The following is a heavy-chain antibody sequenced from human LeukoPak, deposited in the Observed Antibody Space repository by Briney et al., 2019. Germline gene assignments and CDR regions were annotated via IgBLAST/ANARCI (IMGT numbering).Heavy chain of an antibody. Sequence: GGSLRLSCAASGFTFSSYSMNWVRQAPGKGLEWVSYISSSSSTIYYADSVKGRFTISRDNAKNSLYLQMNSLRAEDTAVYYCARGGSLSEYDPKQPIYYYYYMDVWGKGTTVTVSS. D-gene: IGHD1/OR15-1a*01. CDR3: ARGGSLSEYDPKQPIYYYYYMDV. CDR2: ISSSSSTI. J-gene: IGHJ6*03. V-gene: IGHV3-48*01. CDR1: GFTFSSYS.